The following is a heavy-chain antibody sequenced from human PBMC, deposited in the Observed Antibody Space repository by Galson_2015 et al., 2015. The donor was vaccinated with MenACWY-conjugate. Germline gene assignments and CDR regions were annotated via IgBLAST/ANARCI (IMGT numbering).Heavy chain of an antibody. D-gene: IGHD3-3*02. J-gene: IGHJ4*02. CDR3: ARGVNLASMAGY. CDR1: GGSINSYY. V-gene: IGHV4-59*01. CDR2: MYYSGSA. Sequence: SETLSLTCTVSGGSINSYYWSWIRQPPGQGLEWIGYMYYSGSANYNPSLKSRVTTSVDTSKNQFSLTMTSVTAADTAVYYCARGVNLASMAGYWGQGTLVTVSS.